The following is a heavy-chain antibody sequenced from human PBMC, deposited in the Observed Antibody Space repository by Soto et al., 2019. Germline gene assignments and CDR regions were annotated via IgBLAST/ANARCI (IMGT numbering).Heavy chain of an antibody. CDR3: ARQDIVVVPAAMPEDYYYGMDV. V-gene: IGHV1-69*13. D-gene: IGHD2-2*01. CDR2: IIPIFGTA. Sequence: SVKVSCKASGGTLSSYAISWVRQAPGEGLEWMGGIIPIFGTANYAQKFQGRVTITADESTSTAYMELSSLRSEDTAVYYCARQDIVVVPAAMPEDYYYGMDVWGQGPTVTVSS. CDR1: GGTLSSYA. J-gene: IGHJ6*02.